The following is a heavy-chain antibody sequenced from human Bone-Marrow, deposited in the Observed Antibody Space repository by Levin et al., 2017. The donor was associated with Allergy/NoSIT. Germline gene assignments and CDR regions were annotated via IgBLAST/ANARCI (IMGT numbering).Heavy chain of an antibody. CDR2: ISASDDST. CDR1: GFIFTSSA. V-gene: IGHV3-23*01. Sequence: LPSETLSLTCAASGFIFTSSAMSWVRQAPGKGLEWVSSISASDDSTFYTDSVKGRLTISRDNSKNTIYLQMNSLRAEDTAIYYCAKVRRGLDAFDIWGQGTMVTVSS. CDR3: AKVRRGLDAFDI. D-gene: IGHD3/OR15-3a*01. J-gene: IGHJ3*02.